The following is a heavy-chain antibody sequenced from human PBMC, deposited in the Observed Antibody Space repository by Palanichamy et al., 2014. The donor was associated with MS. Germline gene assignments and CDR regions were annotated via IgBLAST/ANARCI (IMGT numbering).Heavy chain of an antibody. CDR1: GYAFTDYA. V-gene: IGHV1-3*01. D-gene: IGHD3-3*01. CDR2: INAGNGNT. Sequence: QVQLVQSGAEVKKPGASVKVSCKVSGYAFTDYAIHWVRQAPGQRLEWMGWINAGNGNTKYSQKFQSRVTITRDTSADTAYMELSSLRSEDTALYYCAREHDSWSGYSFDFWGQGTLVAASS. J-gene: IGHJ4*02. CDR3: AREHDSWSGYSFDF.